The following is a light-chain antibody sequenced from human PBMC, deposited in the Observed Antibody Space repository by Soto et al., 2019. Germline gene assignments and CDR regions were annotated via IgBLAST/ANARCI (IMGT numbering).Light chain of an antibody. CDR2: DTS. Sequence: IGLTQSPAALSVSPGERDTLSCWASQSVGSTLNWYQQRPGQAPRLLIYDTSIRATGIPARFSGSGSGTEFTLTIASLQSEDFGVYYCQQRSNWPITFGQGTRLAIK. J-gene: IGKJ5*01. CDR1: QSVGST. V-gene: IGKV3-15*01. CDR3: QQRSNWPIT.